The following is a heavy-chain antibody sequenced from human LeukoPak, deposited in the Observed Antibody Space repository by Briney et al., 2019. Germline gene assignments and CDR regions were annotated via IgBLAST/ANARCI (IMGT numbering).Heavy chain of an antibody. J-gene: IGHJ5*02. Sequence: PSETLSLTCSVSGGSINNAAYYWTWIRQPPGKGLEWIGYINHSGGTYYYPSLKSRVTISVDRSKNQFSLKLSSVTAADTAVYYCARESRNWNSNWFDPWGQGTLVTVSS. CDR3: ARESRNWNSNWFDP. V-gene: IGHV4-30-2*01. D-gene: IGHD1-7*01. CDR2: INHSGGT. CDR1: GGSINNAAYY.